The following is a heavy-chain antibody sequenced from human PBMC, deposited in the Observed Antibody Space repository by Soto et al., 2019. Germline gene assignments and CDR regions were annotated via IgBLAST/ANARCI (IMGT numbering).Heavy chain of an antibody. J-gene: IGHJ4*02. V-gene: IGHV4-39*01. CDR1: GGSISSSSYY. CDR2: IYYSGST. Sequence: QLQLQESGPGLVKPSETLSLTCTVSGGSISSSSYYWGWIRQPPGKGLEWIGSIYYSGSTYYNPSLKSRVTISVDTSKNQFSLKLSSVTAADTAVYYCARRQSSSSYGLWGQGTLVTVSS. D-gene: IGHD6-13*01. CDR3: ARRQSSSSYGL.